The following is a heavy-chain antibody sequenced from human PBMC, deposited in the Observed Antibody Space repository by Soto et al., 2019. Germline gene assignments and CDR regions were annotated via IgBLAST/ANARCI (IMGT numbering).Heavy chain of an antibody. CDR3: ARAAVRGTYYYYYGMDV. J-gene: IGHJ6*02. CDR2: IYYSGST. CDR1: GGSISSGGYY. D-gene: IGHD3-10*01. V-gene: IGHV4-31*03. Sequence: PSETLSLTCTVSGGSISSGGYYWSWIRQHPGKGLEWIGYIYYSGSTYYNPSLKSRVTISVDTSKNQFSLKLSSVTAADTAVYYCARAAVRGTYYYYYGMDVWGQGTTVTVSS.